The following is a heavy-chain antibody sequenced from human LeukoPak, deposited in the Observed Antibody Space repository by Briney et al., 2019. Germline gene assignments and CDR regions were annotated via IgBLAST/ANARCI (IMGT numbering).Heavy chain of an antibody. CDR1: GFTFSSYS. J-gene: IGHJ4*02. CDR2: ISSSSSYI. CDR3: ARDPHDYGDHFDY. V-gene: IGHV3-21*01. Sequence: GGSLRLSCAASGFTFSSYSMNWVRQAPGKGLEWVSSISSSSSYIYYADSVKGRFTISRDNAKNSLYLQMNSLRAEDTAVYSCARDPHDYGDHFDYWGQGTLVTVSS. D-gene: IGHD4-17*01.